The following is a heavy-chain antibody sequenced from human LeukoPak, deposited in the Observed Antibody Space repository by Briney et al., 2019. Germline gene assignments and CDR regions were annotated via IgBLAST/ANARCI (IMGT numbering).Heavy chain of an antibody. CDR1: GGSVSGGSYY. CDR3: AVGRPFDY. D-gene: IGHD3/OR15-3a*01. CDR2: INHSGST. V-gene: IGHV4-39*07. Sequence: PSETLSLTCTVSGGSVSGGSYYWSWIRQPPGKGLEWIGEINHSGSTNYNPSLKSRVTISVDTSKNQFSLKLSSVTAADTAVYYCAVGRPFDYWGQGTLVTVSS. J-gene: IGHJ4*02.